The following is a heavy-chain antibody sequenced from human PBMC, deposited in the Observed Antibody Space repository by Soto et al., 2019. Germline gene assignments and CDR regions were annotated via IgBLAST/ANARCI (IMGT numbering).Heavy chain of an antibody. V-gene: IGHV3-21*01. CDR1: GFIFSSYS. Sequence: GSLRLSCAASGFIFSSYSMNWVRQAPGKGLEWVSSISTSGDYMYYADSMKGRFTISRDNAKNSLYLQMNSLRAEDTAVYYCARGHGSSNFDYWGQGTLVTVSS. J-gene: IGHJ4*02. CDR3: ARGHGSSNFDY. D-gene: IGHD1-26*01. CDR2: ISTSGDYM.